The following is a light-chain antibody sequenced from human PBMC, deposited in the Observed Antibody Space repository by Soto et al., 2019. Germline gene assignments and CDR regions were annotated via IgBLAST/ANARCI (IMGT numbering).Light chain of an antibody. CDR3: ETWDSNTRV. CDR2: LEGSGSY. J-gene: IGLJ2*01. V-gene: IGLV4-60*02. CDR1: IGHSSYI. Sequence: QPVLTQSSSASASLGSSVKLTCTLRIGHSSYIIAWHHQQPGKAPRYLMKLEGSGSYNKGSGVPDRFSGSISGADRYLTISNLQFEDEANYYCETWDSNTRVFGGGTKVTVL.